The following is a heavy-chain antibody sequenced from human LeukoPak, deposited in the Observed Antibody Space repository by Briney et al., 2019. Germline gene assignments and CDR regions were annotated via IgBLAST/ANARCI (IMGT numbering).Heavy chain of an antibody. J-gene: IGHJ4*02. Sequence: SETLSLTCTVSGGSISSGNYYWSWIRQPAGKGLEWIGRIYTSGSTNYNPSLKSRVTISVDTSKNQFSLKLSSVTAADTAVYYCARSLGWGFDQPYYWGQGTLVTVSS. V-gene: IGHV4-61*02. CDR1: GGSISSGNYY. D-gene: IGHD3-16*01. CDR3: ARSLGWGFDQPYY. CDR2: IYTSGST.